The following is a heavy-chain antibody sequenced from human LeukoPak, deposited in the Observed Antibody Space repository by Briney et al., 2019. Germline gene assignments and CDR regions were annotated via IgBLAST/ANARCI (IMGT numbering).Heavy chain of an antibody. V-gene: IGHV3-30-3*01. CDR1: GFIFSSYA. CDR3: ARDGALYSNYYYYYGMDV. J-gene: IGHJ6*02. CDR2: ISYDGSNK. D-gene: IGHD4-11*01. Sequence: GGSLRLSCAASGFIFSSYAMHWVRQAPGKGLEWVAVISYDGSNKYYADSVKGRFTISRDNSKNTLYLQMNSLRAEDTAVYYCARDGALYSNYYYYYGMDVWGQGTTVTVSS.